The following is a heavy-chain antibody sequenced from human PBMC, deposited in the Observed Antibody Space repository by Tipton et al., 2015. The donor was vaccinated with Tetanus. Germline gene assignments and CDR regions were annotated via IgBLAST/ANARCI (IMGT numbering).Heavy chain of an antibody. Sequence: TLSLTCTVSGGPISGHYWSWIRQTPGRGLEWIGYISYAGYTSYSPSLKNRVTMSVDTSKNQFSLKLKSVTAADTAVYYCAREMNRFFDIWGHGTLVTVSS. CDR3: AREMNRFFDI. D-gene: IGHD1-14*01. CDR2: ISYAGYT. J-gene: IGHJ2*01. CDR1: GGPISGHY. V-gene: IGHV4-59*11.